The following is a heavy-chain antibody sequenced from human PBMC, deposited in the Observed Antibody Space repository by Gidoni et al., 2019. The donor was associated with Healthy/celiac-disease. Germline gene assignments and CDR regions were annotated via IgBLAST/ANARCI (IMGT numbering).Heavy chain of an antibody. CDR3: ARRYSSSIDY. J-gene: IGHJ4*02. V-gene: IGHV3-33*01. CDR1: GFTFSSYG. D-gene: IGHD6-13*01. CDR2: IWYDGSNK. Sequence: QVQLVESGGGVVQPGRALRLSCAAPGFTFSSYGMHWVRQAPGKGLEWVAVIWYDGSNKYYADSVKGRFTISRDNSKNTLYLQMNSLRAEDTAVYYCARRYSSSIDYWGQGTLVTVSS.